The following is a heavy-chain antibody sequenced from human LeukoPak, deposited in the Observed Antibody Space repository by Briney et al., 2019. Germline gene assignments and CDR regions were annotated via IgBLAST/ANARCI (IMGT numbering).Heavy chain of an antibody. D-gene: IGHD2-2*01. J-gene: IGHJ4*02. CDR1: GFTFSSYS. CDR2: ISSSSSTI. CDR3: AKPSDCSSTSCYYFDY. Sequence: GGSLRLSCAASGFTFSSYSMNWVRQAPGKGLEWVSYISSSSSTIYYADSVKGRFTISRDNSKNTLYLQMNSLRAEDTAVYYCAKPSDCSSTSCYYFDYWGQGTLVTVSS. V-gene: IGHV3-48*01.